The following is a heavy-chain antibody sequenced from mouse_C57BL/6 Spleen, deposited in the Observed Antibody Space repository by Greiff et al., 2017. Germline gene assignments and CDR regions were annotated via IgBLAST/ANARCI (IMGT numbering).Heavy chain of an antibody. CDR1: GFTFSSYT. CDR2: ISGGGGNT. Sequence: EVKVVESGGGLVKPGGSLKLSCAASGFTFSSYTMSWVRQTPEKRLEWVATISGGGGNTYYPDSVKGRFTISRDNAKNTLYLQMSSLRSEDTALYYCARQGTTGAMDYWGQGTSVTVSS. D-gene: IGHD1-1*01. CDR3: ARQGTTGAMDY. J-gene: IGHJ4*01. V-gene: IGHV5-9*01.